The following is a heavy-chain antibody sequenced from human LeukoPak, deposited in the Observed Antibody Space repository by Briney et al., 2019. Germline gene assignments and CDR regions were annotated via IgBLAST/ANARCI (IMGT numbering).Heavy chain of an antibody. CDR1: GYRFSDYY. Sequence: ASVPVSWMASGYRFSDYYMHWVRPAPGHGHEWMGWVNSNSGGTHYAQNFDVISTMTRDTSISTAYMELSRLKIDDTALNYCARGYCSGGNCYHFDYWGQGILVIVSS. J-gene: IGHJ4*02. D-gene: IGHD2-15*01. CDR3: ARGYCSGGNCYHFDY. CDR2: VNSNSGGT. V-gene: IGHV1-2*02.